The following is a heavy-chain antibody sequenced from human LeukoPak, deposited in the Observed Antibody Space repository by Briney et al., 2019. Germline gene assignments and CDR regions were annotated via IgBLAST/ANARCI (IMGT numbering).Heavy chain of an antibody. J-gene: IGHJ4*02. CDR3: ARAASIAAPTFDY. CDR2: IIPIFGIA. Sequence: ASVKVSCKASGGTFSSYAISWVRQAPGQGLEWMGRIIPIFGIANYAQKFQGRVTITADKSTSTAYMELSSLRSEDTAVYYCARAASIAAPTFDYWGQGTLVTVSS. CDR1: GGTFSSYA. D-gene: IGHD6-6*01. V-gene: IGHV1-69*04.